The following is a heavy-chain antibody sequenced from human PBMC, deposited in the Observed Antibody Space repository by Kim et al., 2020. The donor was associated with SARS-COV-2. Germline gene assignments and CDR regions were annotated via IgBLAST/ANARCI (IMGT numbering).Heavy chain of an antibody. Sequence: GGSLRLSCAASGFTFSSYSMNWVRQAPGKGLEWVSYISSSSSTIYYADSVKGRFTISRDNAKNSLYLQMNSLRDEDTAVYYCARDWLDCSSTSCYILDGMDVWGQGTTVTVSS. CDR3: ARDWLDCSSTSCYILDGMDV. CDR1: GFTFSSYS. V-gene: IGHV3-48*02. CDR2: ISSSSSTI. J-gene: IGHJ6*02. D-gene: IGHD2-2*02.